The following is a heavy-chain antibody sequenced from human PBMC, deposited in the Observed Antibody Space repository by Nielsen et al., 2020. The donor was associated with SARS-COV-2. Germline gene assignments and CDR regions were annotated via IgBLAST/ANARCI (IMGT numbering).Heavy chain of an antibody. CDR1: GFTFSSYG. CDR3: AKEGRGFDAFDI. D-gene: IGHD5-12*01. CDR2: IWYDGSNK. V-gene: IGHV3-30*02. Sequence: GSLRLSCAASGFTFSSYGMHWVRQAPGKGLEWVAVIWYDGSNKYYADSVKGRFTISRDNSKNTLYLQMNSLRAEDTAVYYCAKEGRGFDAFDIWGQGTMVTVSS. J-gene: IGHJ3*02.